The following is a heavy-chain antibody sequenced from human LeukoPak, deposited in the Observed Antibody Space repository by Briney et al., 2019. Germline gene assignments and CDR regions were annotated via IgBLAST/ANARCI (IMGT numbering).Heavy chain of an antibody. Sequence: GGSLTLSCAASGFTVGSKYMNWVRQAPGKGLEWVSAMSVSGGSTYYADSEKGRFTVSRDNSKNTLYLEMKSLRGEDTAVYYCAKDGVGDSSGYYLLEHWGQGTLVTVSS. CDR2: MSVSGGST. J-gene: IGHJ1*01. D-gene: IGHD3-22*01. V-gene: IGHV3-23*01. CDR1: GFTVGSKY. CDR3: AKDGVGDSSGYYLLEH.